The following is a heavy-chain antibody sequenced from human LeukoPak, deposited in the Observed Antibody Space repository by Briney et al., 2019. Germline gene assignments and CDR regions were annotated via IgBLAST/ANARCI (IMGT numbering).Heavy chain of an antibody. V-gene: IGHV3-7*01. CDR1: GFTFSDYW. J-gene: IGHJ4*02. CDR2: VKEDASET. Sequence: GGSLRLSCLGSGFTFSDYWMSWVRQAPGKGPEWVANVKEDASETFYADSVKGRFTISRDNAKNSLYLQMRSLRGEDTAVYYCVRDGRSFDYWGQGTLVTVSS. CDR3: VRDGRSFDY.